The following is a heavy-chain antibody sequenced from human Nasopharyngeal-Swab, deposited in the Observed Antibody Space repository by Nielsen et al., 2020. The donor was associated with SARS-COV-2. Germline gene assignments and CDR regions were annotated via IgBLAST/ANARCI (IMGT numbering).Heavy chain of an antibody. CDR1: GFTFSDYY. Sequence: GVSLRLSCAASGFTFSDYYMSWIRQAPGKWLEWVSYISSSGSTIYYADSVKGRFTISRDNAKNSLYLQMNSLRAEDTAVYYCATLYGSGIYAGYYYYYGMDVWGQGTTVTVSS. D-gene: IGHD3-10*01. V-gene: IGHV3-11*04. CDR3: ATLYGSGIYAGYYYYYGMDV. J-gene: IGHJ6*02. CDR2: ISSSGSTI.